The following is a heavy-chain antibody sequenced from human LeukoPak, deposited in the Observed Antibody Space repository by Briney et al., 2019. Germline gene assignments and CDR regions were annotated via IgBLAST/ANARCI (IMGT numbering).Heavy chain of an antibody. V-gene: IGHV6-1*01. Sequence: SQTHSLTCAISTHIVSSSSASWNWVRQSPSRGLEWLGRTYFWPTLRNDYADSVKSRLTISPDTSMNHVSLQLNSVTPEDTAMYYGTRGQYSGYEGYFDYWGQGTLVTVSS. CDR2: TYFWPTLRN. CDR3: TRGQYSGYEGYFDY. J-gene: IGHJ4*02. D-gene: IGHD6-25*01. CDR1: THIVSSSSAS.